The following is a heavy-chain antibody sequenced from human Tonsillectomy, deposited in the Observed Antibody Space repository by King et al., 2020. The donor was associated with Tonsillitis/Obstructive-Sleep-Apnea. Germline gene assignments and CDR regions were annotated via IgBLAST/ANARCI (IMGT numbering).Heavy chain of an antibody. J-gene: IGHJ3*02. Sequence: VQLVESGAEVKKPGASGKVSCKASGYTFTGYYMHWVRQAPGQGLEWMGWINTNSGGTKYAQKFQGWVTMTRDTSISPAYMELRRLRSDDTVVYYCARVVVVGVAFDIWGQGTMVTVSS. V-gene: IGHV1-2*04. D-gene: IGHD2-15*01. CDR1: GYTFTGYY. CDR3: ARVVVVGVAFDI. CDR2: INTNSGGT.